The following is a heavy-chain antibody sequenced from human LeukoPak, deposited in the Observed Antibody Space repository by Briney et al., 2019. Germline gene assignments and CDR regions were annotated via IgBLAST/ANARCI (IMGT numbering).Heavy chain of an antibody. CDR3: ARVLGYYYDSRGHDY. D-gene: IGHD3-22*01. J-gene: IGHJ4*02. CDR1: GFTFSNYA. Sequence: GGSLRLSCAASGFTFSNYAMTWVRQAPGKGLEWVSSISTSSSYIYYADSVKGRFTISRDNAKNSLYLQMNSLRGEDTAVYYCARVLGYYYDSRGHDYWGQGTLVTVSS. V-gene: IGHV3-21*01. CDR2: ISTSSSYI.